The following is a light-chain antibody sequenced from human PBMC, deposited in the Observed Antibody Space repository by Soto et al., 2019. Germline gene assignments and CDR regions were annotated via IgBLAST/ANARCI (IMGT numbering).Light chain of an antibody. CDR2: DTS. V-gene: IGKV3-15*01. J-gene: IGKJ5*01. CDR1: QSVSHK. CDR3: QQYSNGPPFT. Sequence: DMVMTKSPSTLSESPGERATLSCRASQSVSHKLAWYQQKPGQAPRLLIYDTSTRATGIPARFSGSGSGTEFTLTISSLQSADSAVYYCQQYSNGPPFTFGQGTRLEI.